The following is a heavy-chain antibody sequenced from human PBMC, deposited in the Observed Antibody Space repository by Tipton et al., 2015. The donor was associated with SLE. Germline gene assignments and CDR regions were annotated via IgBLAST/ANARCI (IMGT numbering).Heavy chain of an antibody. CDR3: ARSPAPSYYFDS. CDR2: RSSASSYI. CDR1: GFTFRSYW. Sequence: SLRLSCAASGFTFRSYWMHWIRQGPGKGLVWVARSSASSYIYYADSLKGRVTISRDNAKNSLYLQMTSLRVEDTGVYYCARSPAPSYYFDSWGQGTLVTVSS. D-gene: IGHD2-2*01. V-gene: IGHV3-21*01. J-gene: IGHJ4*02.